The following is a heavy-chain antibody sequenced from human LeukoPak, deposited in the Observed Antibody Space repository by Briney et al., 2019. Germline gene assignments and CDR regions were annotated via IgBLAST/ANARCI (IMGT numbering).Heavy chain of an antibody. D-gene: IGHD3-16*01. J-gene: IGHJ4*02. V-gene: IGHV3-23*01. CDR1: GFTFRSHA. CDR3: TRRLDD. Sequence: GGSLRLSCVGSGFTFRSHAMSWVRQAPEKRLEFVSGIYENGGTTYYADSVKGRFTISRDNAQNSLYLQMNGLRVEDTAVYYCTRRLDDWGQGTLVTVSS. CDR2: IYENGGTT.